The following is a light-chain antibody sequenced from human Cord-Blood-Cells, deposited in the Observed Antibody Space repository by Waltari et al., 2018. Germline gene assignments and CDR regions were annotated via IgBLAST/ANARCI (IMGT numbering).Light chain of an antibody. CDR1: SSDVGGYNY. CDR3: CSYAGSYTYV. Sequence: QSALTQPRSVSGSPGQSVPISCTGTSSDVGGYNYFSWYQKQPGKAPKLMIYDVSKRPSGVPDRFSGSKSGNTASLTISGLQAEDEADYYCCSYAGSYTYVFGTGTKVTVL. V-gene: IGLV2-11*01. CDR2: DVS. J-gene: IGLJ1*01.